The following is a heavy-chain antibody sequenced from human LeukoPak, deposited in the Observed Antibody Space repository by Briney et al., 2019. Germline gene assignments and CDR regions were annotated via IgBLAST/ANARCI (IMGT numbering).Heavy chain of an antibody. D-gene: IGHD3-10*01. CDR1: GYTLAELS. J-gene: IGHJ6*03. Sequence: VASVKVSCKVSGYTLAELSMHWVRQAPAKGLEWMGGFDPEDGETIYAQKFQGRVTMTEDTSTDTAYMELSSLRSGDTAVYYCARNRRITMVRGVLIDTARTSNHYYMDVWGKGTTVSISS. CDR2: FDPEDGET. V-gene: IGHV1-24*01. CDR3: ARNRRITMVRGVLIDTARTSNHYYMDV.